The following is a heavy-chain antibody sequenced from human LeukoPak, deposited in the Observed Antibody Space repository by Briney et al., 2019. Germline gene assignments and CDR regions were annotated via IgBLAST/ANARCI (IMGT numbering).Heavy chain of an antibody. CDR1: GGSFSGYY. D-gene: IGHD6-13*01. J-gene: IGHJ4*02. V-gene: IGHV4-34*01. CDR3: ARGFRQYVAAAAY. Sequence: SETLSLTCAVYGGSFSGYYWSWIRQPPGKGLEWIGEVNHSGSTNYNLSLKSRVTISVDTSKNQFSLKLSSVTAADTAVYYCARGFRQYVAAAAYWGQGTLVTVSS. CDR2: VNHSGST.